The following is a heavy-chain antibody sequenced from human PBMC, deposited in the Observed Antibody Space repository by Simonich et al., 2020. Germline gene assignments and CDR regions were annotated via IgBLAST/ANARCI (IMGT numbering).Heavy chain of an antibody. J-gene: IGHJ2*01. V-gene: IGHV1-2*02. CDR2: INPNSGGT. CDR1: GYTFTGYY. Sequence: QVQLVQSGAEVKKPGASVKVSCKASGYTFTGYYMHWVRQAPGKGLDRMGGINPNSGGTNYEKKFQGRVTMTRDTSISTAYMELSRLRSDDTAVYYCARDSYSSWYFDLWGRGTLVTVSS. D-gene: IGHD6-13*01. CDR3: ARDSYSSWYFDL.